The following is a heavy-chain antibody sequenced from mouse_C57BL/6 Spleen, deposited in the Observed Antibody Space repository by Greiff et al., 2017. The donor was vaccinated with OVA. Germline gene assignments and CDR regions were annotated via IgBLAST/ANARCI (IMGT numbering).Heavy chain of an antibody. CDR2: INPGSGGT. CDR1: GFAFTNYL. CDR3: ARGGGGYYLAWFAY. J-gene: IGHJ3*01. D-gene: IGHD2-3*01. V-gene: IGHV1-54*01. Sequence: QVQLQQSGAELVRPGTSVKVSCKASGFAFTNYLIEWVKQRPGQGLEWIGVINPGSGGTNYNEKFKGKATLTADKSSSTAYMQLSSLTSEDSAVYFCARGGGGYYLAWFAYWGQGTLVTVSA.